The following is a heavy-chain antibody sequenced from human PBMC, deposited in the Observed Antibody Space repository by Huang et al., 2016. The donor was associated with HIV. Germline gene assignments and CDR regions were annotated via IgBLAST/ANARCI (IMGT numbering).Heavy chain of an antibody. CDR2: ITYDGSNK. J-gene: IGHJ1*01. D-gene: IGHD6-19*01. CDR1: GFIFSNYG. CDR3: ALKGDSSGWEYFRH. V-gene: IGHV3-30*03. Sequence: QVQLVESGGGVVQPGRSLRLSCAASGFIFSNYGMHWVRQASGKGLEWVAIITYDGSNKYYTDAVKGRFSISRDNSKNTLYLQMNSLRAEDTAVYYCALKGDSSGWEYFRHWGQGTLVTVSS.